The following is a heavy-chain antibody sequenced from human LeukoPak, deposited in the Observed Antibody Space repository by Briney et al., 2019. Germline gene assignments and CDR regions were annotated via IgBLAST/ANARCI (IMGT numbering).Heavy chain of an antibody. CDR1: GGSISSYY. J-gene: IGHJ4*02. Sequence: PSETLSLTCTVSGGSISSYYWSWIRQPPGKGLEWLGYIYYSGSTNYNPSLKSRVTISVDTSKNQFSLKLSSVTAADTAVYYCARGNDFWSGYPSPFDYWGQGTLVTVSS. D-gene: IGHD3-3*01. CDR3: ARGNDFWSGYPSPFDY. V-gene: IGHV4-59*01. CDR2: IYYSGST.